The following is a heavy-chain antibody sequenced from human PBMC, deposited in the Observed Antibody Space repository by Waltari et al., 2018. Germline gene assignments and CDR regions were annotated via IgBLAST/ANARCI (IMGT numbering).Heavy chain of an antibody. J-gene: IGHJ4*02. CDR1: GYTFTVSS. Sequence: QVQLVQSGAEVKQPGASVKVSCKSSGYTFTVSSLHWVRQAPGQGLTWVGRINPSSGDPNYAQKFQGRVTMTRDTSISAAYMELSRLTSDDTAIYYCAMILVVPAVPTDDYWGQGTLVTVSS. CDR3: AMILVVPAVPTDDY. CDR2: INPSSGDP. D-gene: IGHD2-2*01. V-gene: IGHV1-2*06.